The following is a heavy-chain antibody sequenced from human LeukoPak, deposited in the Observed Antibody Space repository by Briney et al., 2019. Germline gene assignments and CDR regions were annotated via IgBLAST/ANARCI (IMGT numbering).Heavy chain of an antibody. J-gene: IGHJ4*02. Sequence: PGESLKISCKGSGYSFTSYWIGWVRQVPGKGLEWMGIIYPGDSDTTYSPSFQGQVTISADKSISTAYLQWSSLKASDTAMYYCARQDDLYGTSIDYWGQGTLVTASS. CDR2: IYPGDSDT. D-gene: IGHD2-2*01. V-gene: IGHV5-51*01. CDR1: GYSFTSYW. CDR3: ARQDDLYGTSIDY.